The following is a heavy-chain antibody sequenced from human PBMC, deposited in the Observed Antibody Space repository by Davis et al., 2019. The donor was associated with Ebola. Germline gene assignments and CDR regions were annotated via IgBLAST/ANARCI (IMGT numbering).Heavy chain of an antibody. CDR1: GRSFTDYF. Sequence: GSLRLSCAVYGRSFTDYFWSWIRQLPGKGLEWIGETHHSGSTNYNPSLKSRVTISVDTSKNQFSLKLSSVTAADTAVYYCARGRRYSYGPPRYWGQGTLVTVSS. CDR3: ARGRRYSYGPPRY. CDR2: THHSGST. J-gene: IGHJ4*02. D-gene: IGHD5-18*01. V-gene: IGHV4-34*01.